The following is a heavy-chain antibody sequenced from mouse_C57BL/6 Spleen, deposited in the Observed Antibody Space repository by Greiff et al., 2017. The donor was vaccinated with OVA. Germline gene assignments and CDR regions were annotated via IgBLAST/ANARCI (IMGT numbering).Heavy chain of an antibody. V-gene: IGHV1-15*01. CDR3: TRSPYGPYAMDY. Sequence: VQLQQSGAELVRPGASVTLSCKASGYTFTDYEMHWVKQTPVHGLEWIGAIDPETGGTAYNQKFKGKAILTADKSSSTAYMELRSLTSEDSAGYYCTRSPYGPYAMDYWGQGTSVTVSS. CDR2: IDPETGGT. CDR1: GYTFTDYE. D-gene: IGHD1-1*02. J-gene: IGHJ4*01.